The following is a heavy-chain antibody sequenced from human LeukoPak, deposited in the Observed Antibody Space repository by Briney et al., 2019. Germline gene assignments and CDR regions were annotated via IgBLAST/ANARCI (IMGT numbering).Heavy chain of an antibody. CDR3: TKLTSDSMVRGVTTDY. V-gene: IGHV3-23*01. J-gene: IGHJ4*02. D-gene: IGHD3-10*01. CDR2: ITANGGGT. CDR1: GFTFSSYA. Sequence: GGSLRLSCAASGFTFSSYAMSWVRQAPGKGLEWASSITANGGGTYYADSVKGRFSISRDNSRNTLYLQVTSLRAEDTAVYYCTKLTSDSMVRGVTTDYWGQGTLVTVSS.